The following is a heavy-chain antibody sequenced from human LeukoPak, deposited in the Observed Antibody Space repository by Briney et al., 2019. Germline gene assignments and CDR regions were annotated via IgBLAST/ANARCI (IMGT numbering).Heavy chain of an antibody. CDR1: GFTFSSYA. V-gene: IGHV3-23*01. Sequence: QSGGSLRLSCAASGFTFSSYAMSWVRQAPGKGLEWVSAISGSGSSTYYADSVKGRFTISRDNSKNTLYLQMNSLRAEDTAVYYCAKAPLSIAAAGSPFDYWGQGTLVTVSS. J-gene: IGHJ4*02. D-gene: IGHD6-13*01. CDR3: AKAPLSIAAAGSPFDY. CDR2: ISGSGSST.